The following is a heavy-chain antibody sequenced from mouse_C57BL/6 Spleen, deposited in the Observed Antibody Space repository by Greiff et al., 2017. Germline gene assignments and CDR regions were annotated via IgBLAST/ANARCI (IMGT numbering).Heavy chain of an antibody. V-gene: IGHV3-6*01. CDR3: ARDLITFPYYFDY. CDR2: ISYDGSN. J-gene: IGHJ2*01. Sequence: DVQLQESGPGLVKPSQSLSLTCSVTGYSITSGYYWNWIRQFPGNKLEWMGYISYDGSNNYNPSLKNRISITRDTSKNQFFLKLNSVTTEDTATYYCARDLITFPYYFDYWGQGTTLTVSS. D-gene: IGHD1-2*01. CDR1: GYSITSGYY.